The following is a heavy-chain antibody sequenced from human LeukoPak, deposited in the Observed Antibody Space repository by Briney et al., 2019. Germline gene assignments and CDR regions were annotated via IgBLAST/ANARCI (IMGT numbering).Heavy chain of an antibody. Sequence: PGRSLRLSCAASGFTFDDYAMHWVRQAPGKGLEWVSGISWNSGSIGYADSVKGRFTISRDNAKNSLYLQMNSLRAEDTALYYCAWRVVAATNWFDPWGQGTLVTVSS. CDR3: AWRVVAATNWFDP. J-gene: IGHJ5*02. D-gene: IGHD2-15*01. CDR2: ISWNSGSI. CDR1: GFTFDDYA. V-gene: IGHV3-9*01.